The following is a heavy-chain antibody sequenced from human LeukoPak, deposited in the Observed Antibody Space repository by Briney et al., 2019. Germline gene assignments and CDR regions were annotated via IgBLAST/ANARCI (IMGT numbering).Heavy chain of an antibody. J-gene: IGHJ5*02. Sequence: GRSLRLSCAAAGFTFSNYGMHWVRQAPGKGLEWVASVSYDGTEKYYADSVKGRFTISRDNSKNTLYLQMNSLRAEDTAVYYCAKDSTMIVFWFDPWGQGTLVTVSS. CDR3: AKDSTMIVFWFDP. V-gene: IGHV3-30*18. CDR2: VSYDGTEK. CDR1: GFTFSNYG. D-gene: IGHD3-22*01.